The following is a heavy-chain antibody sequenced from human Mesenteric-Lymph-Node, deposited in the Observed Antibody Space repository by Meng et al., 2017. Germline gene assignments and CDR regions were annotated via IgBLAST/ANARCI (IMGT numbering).Heavy chain of an antibody. CDR3: ARYALTYGSGSAGDYYGMDV. J-gene: IGHJ6*02. CDR1: GFTFSSYS. Sequence: GESLKISCAASGFTFSSYSMNWVRQTPGKGLEWVSSISSSSSYIYYADSVKGRFTISRDNAKNSLYLQMNSLRAEDTAVYYCARYALTYGSGSAGDYYGMDVWGQGTTVTVSS. V-gene: IGHV3-21*01. CDR2: ISSSSSYI. D-gene: IGHD3-10*01.